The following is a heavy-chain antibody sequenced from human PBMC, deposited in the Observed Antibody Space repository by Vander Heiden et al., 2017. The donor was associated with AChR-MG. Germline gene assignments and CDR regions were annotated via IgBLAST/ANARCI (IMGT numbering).Heavy chain of an antibody. D-gene: IGHD3-16*01. Sequence: EVQLLESGGGLVQPGGSLRPPCAPSGFTFGSYARSWVRQAPGKGLEWVSAISGSGGSTYYADSVKGRFTISRDNSKNTLYLQMNSLRAEDTAVYYCAKRDTFGGTNAFDIWGQGTMVTVSS. J-gene: IGHJ3*02. CDR1: GFTFGSYA. CDR2: ISGSGGST. CDR3: AKRDTFGGTNAFDI. V-gene: IGHV3-23*01.